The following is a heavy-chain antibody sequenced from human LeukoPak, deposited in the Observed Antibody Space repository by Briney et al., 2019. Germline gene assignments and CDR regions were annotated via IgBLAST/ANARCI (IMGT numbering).Heavy chain of an antibody. Sequence: SETLSLTCTVSGGSISSSRYYWGWIRQPPGKGLEWIGSIYYSGSTYYNPSVKSRVTIFVDTSKNQFSLKLSSVTAADTAVYYCARGQAAGTGYYYGMDVWGQGTTVTVSS. CDR1: GGSISSSRYY. CDR2: IYYSGST. D-gene: IGHD6-13*01. V-gene: IGHV4-39*07. J-gene: IGHJ6*02. CDR3: ARGQAAGTGYYYGMDV.